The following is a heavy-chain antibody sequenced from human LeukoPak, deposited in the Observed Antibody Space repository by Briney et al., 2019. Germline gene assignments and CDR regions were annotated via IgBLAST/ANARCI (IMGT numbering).Heavy chain of an antibody. CDR2: INHGGGT. J-gene: IGHJ6*03. CDR3: ARGGVNSYYYYYMDV. D-gene: IGHD1/OR15-1a*01. CDR1: GGSFSDYF. Sequence: SETLSLTCAVYGGSFSDYFWNWIRQPPGKGLEWIGEINHGGGTRYNPSLKSRATISVDTSKNQFSLKLSSVTAADTAVYYCARGGVNSYYYYYMDVWGKGTTVTVSS. V-gene: IGHV4-34*01.